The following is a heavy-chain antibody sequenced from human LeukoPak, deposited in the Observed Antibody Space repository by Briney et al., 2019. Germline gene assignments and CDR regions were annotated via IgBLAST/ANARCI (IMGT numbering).Heavy chain of an antibody. V-gene: IGHV3-21*01. CDR2: ISSSSSYI. CDR1: GFTFSSYG. J-gene: IGHJ6*03. Sequence: PGGSLRLSCAASGFTFSSYGMHWVRQAPGKGLEWVSSISSSSSYIYYADSVKGRFTISRDNAKNSLYLQMNSLRAEDTAVYYCASSGGYDLGTGYYYMDVWGKGTTVTISS. CDR3: ASSGGYDLGTGYYYMDV. D-gene: IGHD5-12*01.